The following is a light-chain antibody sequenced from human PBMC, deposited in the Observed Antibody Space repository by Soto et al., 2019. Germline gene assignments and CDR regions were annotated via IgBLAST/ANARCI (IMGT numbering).Light chain of an antibody. CDR1: HDIGHY. Sequence: DIQMTQSPSSLSASVGDRVTITCRASHDIGHYLAWYQQKPGKTPDLLIYFGSALQSGVPSRFSGSGSGTDFTLTISSLLPEEVATYYCQKYVGVRQTFGGRTGVAIK. J-gene: IGKJ4*01. CDR3: QKYVGVRQT. CDR2: FGS. V-gene: IGKV1-27*01.